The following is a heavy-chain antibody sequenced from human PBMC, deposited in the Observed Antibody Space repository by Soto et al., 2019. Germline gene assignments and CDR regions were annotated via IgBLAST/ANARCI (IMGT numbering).Heavy chain of an antibody. CDR3: AREGIAAAGNYFDY. Sequence: SETLSLTCVVSGGSLSSYYWSWIRQPPGKGLEWIGYIYYSGSTNYNPSLKSRVTISVDTSKNQYSLKLSSVTAADTAVYYCAREGIAAAGNYFDYWGQGILVTVS. D-gene: IGHD6-13*01. CDR1: GGSLSSYY. V-gene: IGHV4-59*01. J-gene: IGHJ4*02. CDR2: IYYSGST.